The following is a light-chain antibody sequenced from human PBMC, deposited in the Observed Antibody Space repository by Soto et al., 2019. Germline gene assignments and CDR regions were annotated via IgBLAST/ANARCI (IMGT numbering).Light chain of an antibody. CDR3: TSYAGSNIWV. CDR2: EVS. V-gene: IGLV2-8*01. J-gene: IGLJ2*01. CDR1: SSDVGGYNY. Sequence: QSALTQPPSASGSPGQSVTISCTGTSSDVGGYNYVSWFQQHPGKAPKHMLDEVSKRPSGVPDRFSGSKSGSTASLTVSGLQAEDEADYYCTSYAGSNIWVFGGGTKLTVL.